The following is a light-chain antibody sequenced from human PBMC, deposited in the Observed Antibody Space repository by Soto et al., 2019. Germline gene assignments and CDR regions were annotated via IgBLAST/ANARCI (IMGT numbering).Light chain of an antibody. Sequence: QSVLTQPPSASGSPGQSVTISCTGTSSDVGGYNFISWYQHHPGKAPKLVIYDVNNRPSGISYRFSGSKSGNTASLTISGLQAEDEADYYCASYTRTTTLVFGGGTKLTVL. CDR1: SSDVGGYNF. CDR3: ASYTRTTTLV. J-gene: IGLJ2*01. CDR2: DVN. V-gene: IGLV2-14*01.